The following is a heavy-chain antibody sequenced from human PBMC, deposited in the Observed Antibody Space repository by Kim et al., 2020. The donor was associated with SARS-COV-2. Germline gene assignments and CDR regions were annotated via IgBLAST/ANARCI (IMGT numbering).Heavy chain of an antibody. V-gene: IGHV3-23*01. Sequence: VKGRFTISRDNSKDTLYLQMNSLRAEDTAVYYCAKAFTSVWGIAVAYFDYWGQGTLVTVSS. CDR3: AKAFTSVWGIAVAYFDY. D-gene: IGHD6-19*01. J-gene: IGHJ4*02.